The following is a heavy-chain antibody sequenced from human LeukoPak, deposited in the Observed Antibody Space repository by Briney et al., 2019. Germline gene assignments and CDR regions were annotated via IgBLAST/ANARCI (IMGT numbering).Heavy chain of an antibody. J-gene: IGHJ6*02. CDR3: ARGLRRGDVNIVVVPAAIRVGYYGMDV. D-gene: IGHD2-2*02. Sequence: PSETLSLTCAVYGGSFSGYYWSWIRQPPGKGLEWIGEINHSGSTNYNPSLKSRVTISVDTSKNQFPLKLSSVTAADTAVYYCARGLRRGDVNIVVVPAAIRVGYYGMDVWGQGTTVTVSS. CDR1: GGSFSGYY. V-gene: IGHV4-34*01. CDR2: INHSGST.